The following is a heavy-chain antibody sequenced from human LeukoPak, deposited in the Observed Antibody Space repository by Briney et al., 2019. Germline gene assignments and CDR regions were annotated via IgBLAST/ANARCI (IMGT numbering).Heavy chain of an antibody. D-gene: IGHD5-18*01. V-gene: IGHV3-74*01. CDR1: GFAFSSYW. J-gene: IGHJ4*02. Sequence: GGSLRLSCAASGFAFSSYWMHWVRQAPGKGLVWVSRINSDGSRTSYADSVKGRFTISRDNAKNTLNLQMNSLRAEDTAVYYCAKDQGYSYGYGFDYWGQGTLVTVSS. CDR3: AKDQGYSYGYGFDY. CDR2: INSDGSRT.